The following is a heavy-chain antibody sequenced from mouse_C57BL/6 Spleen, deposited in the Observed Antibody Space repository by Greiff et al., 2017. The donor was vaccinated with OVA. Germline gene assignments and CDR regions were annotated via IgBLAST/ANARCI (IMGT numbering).Heavy chain of an antibody. Sequence: EVNLVESGGDLVKPGGSLKLSCAASGFTFSSYGMSWVRQTPDKRLEWVATISSGGSYTYYPDSVKGRFTISRDNAKNTLYLQMSSLKSEDTAMYYCARRGNYLDYWGQGTTLTVSS. CDR3: ARRGNYLDY. CDR2: ISSGGSYT. D-gene: IGHD1-1*02. J-gene: IGHJ2*01. V-gene: IGHV5-6*02. CDR1: GFTFSSYG.